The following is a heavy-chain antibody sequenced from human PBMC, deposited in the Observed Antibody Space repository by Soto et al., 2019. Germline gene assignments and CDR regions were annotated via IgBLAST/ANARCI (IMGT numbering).Heavy chain of an antibody. D-gene: IGHD3-16*01. J-gene: IGHJ6*02. V-gene: IGHV4-34*01. Sequence: PSETLSLTCAVSGGSLSNYYWSWIRQPPGKGLEWIGEIYHSGSTNYNPSLKSRVTISVDTSKNQFYLKLSSVTAADTAVYYCARSQGGGMDVWGQGTTVTVSS. CDR3: ARSQGGGMDV. CDR1: GGSLSNYY. CDR2: IYHSGST.